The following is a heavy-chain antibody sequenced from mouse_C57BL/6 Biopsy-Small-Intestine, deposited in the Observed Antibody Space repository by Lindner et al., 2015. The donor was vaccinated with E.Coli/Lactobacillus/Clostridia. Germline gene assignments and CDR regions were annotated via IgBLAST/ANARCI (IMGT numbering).Heavy chain of an antibody. Sequence: VQLQESGPELVKPGTSVKISCKASGYSFTGYYMNWVKQGPEKSLEWIGEINPSTGATTYNQRFEAKATLTVDKSSNTAYMQLKSLTSEDSAVYYCARSYYDYLDYWGQGTTLTVSS. CDR2: INPSTGAT. J-gene: IGHJ2*01. CDR3: ARSYYDYLDY. D-gene: IGHD2-4*01. CDR1: GYSFTGYY. V-gene: IGHV1-42*01.